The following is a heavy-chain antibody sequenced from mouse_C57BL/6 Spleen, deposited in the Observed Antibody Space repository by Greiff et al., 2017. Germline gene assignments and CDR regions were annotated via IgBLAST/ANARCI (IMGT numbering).Heavy chain of an antibody. CDR3: TATVVATKDYAMDY. CDR1: GFTFSDAW. J-gene: IGHJ4*01. V-gene: IGHV6-6*01. Sequence: EVKVEESGGGLVQPGGSMKLSCAASGFTFSDAWMDWVRQSPEKGLEWVAEIRNKANNHATYYAESVKGRFTISRDDSKSSVYLQMNSLRAEDTGIYYCTATVVATKDYAMDYWGQGTSVTVSS. D-gene: IGHD1-1*01. CDR2: IRNKANNHAT.